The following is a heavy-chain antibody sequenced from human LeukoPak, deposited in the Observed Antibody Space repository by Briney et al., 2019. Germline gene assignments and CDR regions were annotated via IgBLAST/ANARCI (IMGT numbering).Heavy chain of an antibody. D-gene: IGHD6-6*01. CDR3: ARDDGSSGYGY. J-gene: IGHJ4*02. CDR2: IYTSGST. Sequence: SETLSLTCTVSGGSISSGSYYWSWIRQPAGKGLEWIGRIYTSGSTNYNPSLKSRVTISVDTSKNQFSLKLSSVTAADTAVYYCARDDGSSGYGYWGQGTLVTVSS. V-gene: IGHV4-61*02. CDR1: GGSISSGSYY.